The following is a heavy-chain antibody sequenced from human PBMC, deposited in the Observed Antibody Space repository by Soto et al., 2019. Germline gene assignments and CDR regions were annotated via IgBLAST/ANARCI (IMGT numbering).Heavy chain of an antibody. D-gene: IGHD6-19*01. V-gene: IGHV3-30-3*02. CDR1: GFTLSSYS. CDR3: AKSIAVSSLDY. Sequence: QVQLVESGGGVVQPGRSLRLSCAASGFTLSSYSMHWVRQAPGKGLDWVSVISYDGNKKLYGDSVKGGFNISRDTSKNTDNLRMHSLRLEDRALYYCAKSIAVSSLDYWGQGTLVTVSS. CDR2: ISYDGNKK. J-gene: IGHJ4*02.